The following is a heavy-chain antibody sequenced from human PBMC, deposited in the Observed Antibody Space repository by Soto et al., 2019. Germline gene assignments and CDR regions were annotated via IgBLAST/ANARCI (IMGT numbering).Heavy chain of an antibody. Sequence: PGGSLRLSCAASGFTFSNYAMSWVRQAPGKGLEWVSSISNSGGRTYYADSVKGRFAISRDNSKNTLYLQMTSLRPEDTAVYYCAASSTALIPTTMTGWSLPWGQ. CDR1: GFTFSNYA. J-gene: IGHJ5*02. CDR3: AASSTALIPTTMTGWSLP. V-gene: IGHV3-23*01. CDR2: ISNSGGRT. D-gene: IGHD2-2*01.